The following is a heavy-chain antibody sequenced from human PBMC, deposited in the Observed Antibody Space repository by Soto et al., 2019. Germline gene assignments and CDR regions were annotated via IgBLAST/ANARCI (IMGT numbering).Heavy chain of an antibody. CDR3: ARALGRVTIFGVVIIGRVDY. CDR1: GGSISSGDYY. J-gene: IGHJ4*02. V-gene: IGHV4-30-4*01. D-gene: IGHD3-3*01. Sequence: LSLTCTVSGGSISSGDYYWSWIRQPPGKGLEWIGYIYYSGSTYYNPSLKSRVTISVDTSKNQFSLKLSSVTAADTAVYYCARALGRVTIFGVVIIGRVDYWGQGTLVTVS. CDR2: IYYSGST.